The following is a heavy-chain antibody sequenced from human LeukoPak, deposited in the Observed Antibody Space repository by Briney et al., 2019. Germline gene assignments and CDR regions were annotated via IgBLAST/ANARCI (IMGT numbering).Heavy chain of an antibody. CDR2: IDRDGSRI. CDR1: GFTFSSYW. CDR3: AREMGL. V-gene: IGHV3-74*01. Sequence: GGSLRLSCAVSGFTFSSYWMHWVRQAPGKGLVWVSRIDRDGSRINYADSVKGRFTISRDNGKNTLFLQMNSLRAEDAAVYYCAREMGLWGQGTLVTVSS. J-gene: IGHJ4*02. D-gene: IGHD5-24*01.